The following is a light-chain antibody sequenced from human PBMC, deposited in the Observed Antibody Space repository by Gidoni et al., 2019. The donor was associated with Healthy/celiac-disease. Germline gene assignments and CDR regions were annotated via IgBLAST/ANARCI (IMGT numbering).Light chain of an antibody. CDR3: QAWDSSTVV. J-gene: IGLJ2*01. CDR1: KLGEKY. Sequence: SYELTQPPSVSVPPGQTASITCSGGKLGEKYDCWYQQKPGQPPVLVIYQDSKRPSGIPERFSGSNSGNTATLTISGTQAMDEADYYCQAWDSSTVVFGGGTKLTVL. V-gene: IGLV3-1*01. CDR2: QDS.